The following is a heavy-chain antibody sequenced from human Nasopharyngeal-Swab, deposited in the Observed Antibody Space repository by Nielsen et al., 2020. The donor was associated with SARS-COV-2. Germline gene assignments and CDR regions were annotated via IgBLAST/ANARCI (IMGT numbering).Heavy chain of an antibody. V-gene: IGHV3-9*01. D-gene: IGHD7-27*01. CDR2: ISWNSGSI. Sequence: GGSLRLSCAASGFIFTNFWMTWVRQAPGKGLEWVSGISWNSGSIGYADSVKGRFTISRDNAKNSLYLQMNSLRAEDTALYYCAKDSWGFDIWGQGTMVTVSS. J-gene: IGHJ3*02. CDR1: GFIFTNFW. CDR3: AKDSWGFDI.